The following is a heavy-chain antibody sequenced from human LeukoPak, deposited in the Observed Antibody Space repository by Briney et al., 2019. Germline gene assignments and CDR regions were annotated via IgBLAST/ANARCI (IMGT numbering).Heavy chain of an antibody. Sequence: GGSLRLSCAASGFTFSSYSMNWVRQAPGKGLEWVSYISSSSTIYYADSVKGRFTISRDNSKNTLYLQMNSLRAEDTAVYYCAIDVVVVAATQSLDYWGQGTLVTVSS. CDR1: GFTFSSYS. V-gene: IGHV3-48*01. J-gene: IGHJ4*02. CDR2: ISSSSTI. CDR3: AIDVVVVAATQSLDY. D-gene: IGHD2-15*01.